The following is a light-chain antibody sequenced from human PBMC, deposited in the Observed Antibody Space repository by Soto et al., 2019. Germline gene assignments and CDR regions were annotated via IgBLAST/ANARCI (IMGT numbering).Light chain of an antibody. V-gene: IGKV1-9*01. Sequence: SQLTQSPSSLSASVGDRVTITCRAGQGISRSLAWYQQKPGKAPNLLISAASTLQTGVPSRFSGSGSGTDFALTISSLQPEDFATYYCQQIDSYPRTFGHGTKVEIK. J-gene: IGKJ1*01. CDR2: AAS. CDR1: QGISRS. CDR3: QQIDSYPRT.